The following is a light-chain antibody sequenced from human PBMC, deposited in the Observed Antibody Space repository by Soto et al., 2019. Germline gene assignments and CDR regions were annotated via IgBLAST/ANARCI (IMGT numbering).Light chain of an antibody. CDR3: QQYHIYSGT. CDR1: QSIDNY. J-gene: IGKJ1*01. V-gene: IGKV1-8*01. Sequence: AIRMTQSPSSFSASTGDRVTITCRASQSIDNYLSCYQQITGKAPKLRIYAASNLQRGVPSRFGGSGSGTEFTLTITSLQPDDFATYYCQQYHIYSGTFGHGPKVDIK. CDR2: AAS.